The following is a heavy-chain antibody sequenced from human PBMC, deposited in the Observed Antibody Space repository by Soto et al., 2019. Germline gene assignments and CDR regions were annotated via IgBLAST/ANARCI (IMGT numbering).Heavy chain of an antibody. Sequence: PGGSLRLSCAASGFSFSSYCMHWVRPAPGKGLEWVADIWQDGSKKCYGDSVKGRFTISRDNTKNSLYLQMNSLRAEDTAVYYCARGDYHDTSGPFSDAFDVWGQGTMVTVSS. CDR2: IWQDGSKK. CDR3: ARGDYHDTSGPFSDAFDV. V-gene: IGHV3-33*03. J-gene: IGHJ3*01. CDR1: GFSFSSYC. D-gene: IGHD3-22*01.